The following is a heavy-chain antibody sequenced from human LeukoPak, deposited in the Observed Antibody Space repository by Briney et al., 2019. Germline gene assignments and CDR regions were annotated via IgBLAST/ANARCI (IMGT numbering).Heavy chain of an antibody. CDR3: ARYTPDYYDSSGYLPWLNYYGMDV. CDR2: IIPIFGIA. Sequence: SVKVSCKASGGTFSSYAISWVRQAPGQGLEWMGGIIPIFGIANYAQKFQGRVTITADESTSTAYMELSSLRSEDTAVYYCARYTPDYYDSSGYLPWLNYYGMDVWGQGTTVTVSS. D-gene: IGHD3-22*01. CDR1: GGTFSSYA. J-gene: IGHJ6*02. V-gene: IGHV1-69*13.